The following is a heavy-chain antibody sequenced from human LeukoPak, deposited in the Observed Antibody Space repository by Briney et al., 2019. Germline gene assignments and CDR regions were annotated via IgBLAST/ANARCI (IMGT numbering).Heavy chain of an antibody. D-gene: IGHD5-18*01. J-gene: IGHJ4*02. V-gene: IGHV3-23*01. CDR3: VREGYTHGHSLYYFDY. CDR2: ISGSGSTT. Sequence: AGGSLRLSCAASGFTFSSFAMSWVRQAPGKGLEWVSVISGSGSTTYYADSVKGRFAISRDNAKNLLYLQMNSLRVEDTAVYYCVREGYTHGHSLYYFDYWGQGALVTVSS. CDR1: GFTFSSFA.